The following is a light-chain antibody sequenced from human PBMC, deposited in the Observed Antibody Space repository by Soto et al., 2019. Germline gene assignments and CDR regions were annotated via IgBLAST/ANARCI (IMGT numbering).Light chain of an antibody. J-gene: IGKJ2*01. CDR3: QQYGSSPYT. CDR2: GAS. CDR1: QTVSSSY. Sequence: EIALTQSPGTLSWSPGERATLSCRASQTVSSSYLAWYYHKPGQAPRLLIHGASSRATGTPDRFSGSGSGTDFPLTISRLEPEDFAVYYWQQYGSSPYTFGQGTKLEIK. V-gene: IGKV3-20*01.